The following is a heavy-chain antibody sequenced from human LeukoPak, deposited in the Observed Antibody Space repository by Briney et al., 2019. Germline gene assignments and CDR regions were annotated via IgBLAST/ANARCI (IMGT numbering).Heavy chain of an antibody. J-gene: IGHJ4*02. CDR3: ARVRGLYGSGSYSDY. D-gene: IGHD3-10*01. CDR1: GYSFTSYW. Sequence: GESLRISCKGSGYSFTSYWIGWVRQMPGKGLEWMGIIYPGDSDTRYSPSFQGQVTISADKFISTAYLQWSSLKASDTAMYYCARVRGLYGSGSYSDYWGQGTLVTVSS. CDR2: IYPGDSDT. V-gene: IGHV5-51*01.